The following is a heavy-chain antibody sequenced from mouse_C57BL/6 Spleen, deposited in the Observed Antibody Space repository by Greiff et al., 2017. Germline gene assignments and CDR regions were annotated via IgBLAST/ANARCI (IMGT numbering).Heavy chain of an antibody. CDR2: IDPDTGGT. CDR3: TRVSCFAY. J-gene: IGHJ3*01. V-gene: IGHV1-15*01. CDR1: GYTFTDYE. Sequence: VQLLESGAELVRPGASVTLSCKASGYTFTDYEMHWVKQTPVHGLEWIGAIDPDTGGTAYNQKFKGKAILTADKSSSTAYMELRSLTSEDSAVYYCTRVSCFAYWGQGTLVTVSS.